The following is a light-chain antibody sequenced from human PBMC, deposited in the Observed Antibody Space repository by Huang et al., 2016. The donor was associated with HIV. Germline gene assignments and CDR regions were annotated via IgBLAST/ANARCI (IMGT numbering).Light chain of an antibody. J-gene: IGKJ5*01. CDR2: DAS. CDR3: QQRGNWPPIT. V-gene: IGKV3-11*01. CDR1: QSISNY. Sequence: EIVLTQSPATLSLSPGERATRSCRASQSISNYLAWYQQKPGQPPRLLIYDASNRATGIPVRFSGSGSGTDFTLTISSLEPEDFAVYYCQQRGNWPPITFGQGTRLEIK.